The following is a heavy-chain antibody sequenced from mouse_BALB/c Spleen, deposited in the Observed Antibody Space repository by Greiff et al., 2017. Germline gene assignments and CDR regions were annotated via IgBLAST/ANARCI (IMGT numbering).Heavy chain of an antibody. CDR3: ARENQAWFAY. V-gene: IGHV5-17*02. Sequence: EVTLVESGGGLVQPGGSRKLSCAASGFTFSSFGMHWVRQAPEKGLEWVAYISSGSSTIYYADTVKGRFTISRDNPKNTLFLQLTSLRSEDTAMYYCARENQAWFAYWGQGTLVTVSA. CDR2: ISSGSSTI. J-gene: IGHJ3*01. CDR1: GFTFSSFG.